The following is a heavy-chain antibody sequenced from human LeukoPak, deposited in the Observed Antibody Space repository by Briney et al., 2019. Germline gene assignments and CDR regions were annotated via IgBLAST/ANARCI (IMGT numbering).Heavy chain of an antibody. Sequence: ASVKVSCKASGYTFTSYDINWVRQATGQGLEWMGRMNPNSGNTGYAQKFQGRVTMTRNTSISTAYMELSSLRSEDTAVYYCARVYYYGSGSSDNWFDPWGQGTLVTVSS. CDR2: MNPNSGNT. V-gene: IGHV1-8*01. D-gene: IGHD3-10*01. CDR3: ARVYYYGSGSSDNWFDP. CDR1: GYTFTSYD. J-gene: IGHJ5*02.